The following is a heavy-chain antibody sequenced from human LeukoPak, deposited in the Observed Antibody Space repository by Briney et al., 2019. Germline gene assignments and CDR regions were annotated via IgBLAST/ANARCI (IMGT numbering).Heavy chain of an antibody. J-gene: IGHJ1*01. D-gene: IGHD6-13*01. Sequence: GGSLRLSCAASGFTFDDYAMHWVRQAPGKGLEWVSLISWDGGSTYYADSVKGRFTISRDNSKSSLYLQMNSLRAEDTALYYCAKDILSSSSQHWGQGTLVTVSS. CDR2: ISWDGGST. V-gene: IGHV3-43D*03. CDR3: AKDILSSSSQH. CDR1: GFTFDDYA.